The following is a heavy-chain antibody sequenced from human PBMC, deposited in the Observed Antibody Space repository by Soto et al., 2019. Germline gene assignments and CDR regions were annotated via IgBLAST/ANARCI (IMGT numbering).Heavy chain of an antibody. J-gene: IGHJ4*01. V-gene: IGHV1-18*01. CDR1: GYTFTGYG. D-gene: IGHD3-9*01. Sequence: GASVKVSCKASGYTFTGYGISWVRQAPGQGLEWMGWISPYNGNTDYAQKLQGRVTMTTDTSTSTAYMELRSLRSDDTAVYYCARDLTVTGSPTFLYLGQGTLLTVSS. CDR2: ISPYNGNT. CDR3: ARDLTVTGSPTFLY.